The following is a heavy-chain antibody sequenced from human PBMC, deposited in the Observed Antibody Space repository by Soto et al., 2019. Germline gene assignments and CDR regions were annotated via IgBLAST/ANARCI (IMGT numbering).Heavy chain of an antibody. CDR1: GYTFTSYN. V-gene: IGHV1-46*01. D-gene: IGHD3-3*01. J-gene: IGHJ4*02. CDR2: INPSGGST. Sequence: QVQLVQSGVEVKKPGASVRVSCKASGYTFTSYNMHWGRQAPGQGLEWMGIINPSGGSTSYAHKFQGRFTMTRDTSKSTVYMELSSLRSEDTAVYYCARAFPPRDYDFWSGYYSNFDYWGQGTLVTVSS. CDR3: ARAFPPRDYDFWSGYYSNFDY.